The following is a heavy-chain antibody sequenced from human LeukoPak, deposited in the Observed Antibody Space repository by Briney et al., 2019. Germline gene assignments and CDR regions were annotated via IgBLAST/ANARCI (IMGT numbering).Heavy chain of an antibody. Sequence: QSGGSLRLSCAASGFTVSNNYMTWVRQAPGKGLEWVSAISGSGGSTYYADSVKGRFTISRDNSKNMVYLQMNSLRVEDTAVYYCAKDLDSSGSYDGAYTWGQGTLVTVSS. D-gene: IGHD3-22*01. CDR1: GFTVSNNY. V-gene: IGHV3-23*01. CDR3: AKDLDSSGSYDGAYT. CDR2: ISGSGGST. J-gene: IGHJ5*02.